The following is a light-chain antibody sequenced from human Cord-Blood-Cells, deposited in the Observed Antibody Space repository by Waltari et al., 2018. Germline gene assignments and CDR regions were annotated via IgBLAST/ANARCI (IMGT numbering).Light chain of an antibody. CDR1: QSVSSN. CDR2: GAS. CDR3: QQYNNWPPWT. J-gene: IGKJ1*01. V-gene: IGKV3-15*01. Sequence: ELVMTQSPATLPVSPGERATPSCRASQSVSSNLAWYQQKPGQAPRLLIYGASTRATGIPARFSGSGSGTEFTLTISSLQSEDFAVYYCQQYNNWPPWTFGQGTKVEIK.